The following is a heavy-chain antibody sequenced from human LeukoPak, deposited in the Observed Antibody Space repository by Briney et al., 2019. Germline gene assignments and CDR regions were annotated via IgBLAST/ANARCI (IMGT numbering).Heavy chain of an antibody. CDR1: DGSFSAYY. V-gene: IGHV4-34*01. D-gene: IGHD3-22*01. J-gene: IGHJ5*02. CDR3: ARGRGSYYAS. CDR2: INHSGST. Sequence: SETLSLTCAVYDGSFSAYYWTWIRQPPGKGLEWIGEINHSGSTNYNASLKSRITISVDTSKNHFSLKLSSVTAADTAMYFCARGRGSYYASWGQGTLVTVS.